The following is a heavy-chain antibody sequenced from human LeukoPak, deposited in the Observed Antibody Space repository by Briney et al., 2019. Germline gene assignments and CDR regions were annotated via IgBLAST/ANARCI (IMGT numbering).Heavy chain of an antibody. J-gene: IGHJ4*02. CDR2: ISSRSTYI. V-gene: IGHV3-21*06. CDR3: ARGPAVAAPVDY. CDR1: GFTFNNYV. D-gene: IGHD6-19*01. Sequence: GGSLRLSCAASGFTFNNYVMTWVRQAPGKGLEWVSSISSRSTYIYYADSVKGRFTTSRDNAQNSLSMQMNSLRPDDTAVYYCARGPAVAAPVDYWGQGTLVTVSS.